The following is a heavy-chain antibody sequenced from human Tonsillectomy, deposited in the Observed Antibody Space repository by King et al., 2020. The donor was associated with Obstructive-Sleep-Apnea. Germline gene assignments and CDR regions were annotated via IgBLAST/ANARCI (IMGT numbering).Heavy chain of an antibody. J-gene: IGHJ4*02. Sequence: VQLVQSGGGLVQPGGSLRLSCPASGFTFSSYWMTWVRQAPGKGLEWVANIKQDGSEKYYVDSVKGRFTISRDNAKNSLYLQMNSLRAEDTAVYYCAREIGVRSHLEYWGQGTLVTVSS. V-gene: IGHV3-7*03. CDR1: GFTFSSYW. CDR2: IKQDGSEK. D-gene: IGHD3-10*01. CDR3: AREIGVRSHLEY.